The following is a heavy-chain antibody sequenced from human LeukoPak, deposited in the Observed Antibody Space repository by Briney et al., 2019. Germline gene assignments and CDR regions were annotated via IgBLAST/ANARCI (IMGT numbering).Heavy chain of an antibody. CDR2: IIPIFGTA. J-gene: IGHJ5*02. V-gene: IGHV1-69*13. Sequence: SVKVSCKASGGTFSSYAISWVRQAPGQGLEWMGGIIPIFGTANYAQKFQGRVTITADESTSTAYMELSSLRSEDTAVYHCARAASVVVPAAIGLDPWGQGTLVTVSS. CDR1: GGTFSSYA. D-gene: IGHD2-2*02. CDR3: ARAASVVVPAAIGLDP.